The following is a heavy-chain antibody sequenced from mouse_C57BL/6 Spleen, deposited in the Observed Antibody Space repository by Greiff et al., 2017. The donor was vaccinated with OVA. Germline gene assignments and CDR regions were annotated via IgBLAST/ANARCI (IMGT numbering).Heavy chain of an antibody. J-gene: IGHJ3*01. CDR1: GFTFSDSG. D-gene: IGHD4-1*01. V-gene: IGHV5-17*01. Sequence: EVQGVGSGGGLVKPGGSLKLSCAASGFTFSDSGMPWVRRAPEKGLVWFAYISSGSSTISSADTVKGRSTFSRDNAKNTLFLQMTSLRSEDTAMYYCARIGNLAYWGQGTLVTVSA. CDR2: ISSGSSTI. CDR3: ARIGNLAY.